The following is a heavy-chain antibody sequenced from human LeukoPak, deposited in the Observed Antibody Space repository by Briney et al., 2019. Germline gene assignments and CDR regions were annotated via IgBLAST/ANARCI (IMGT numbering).Heavy chain of an antibody. CDR2: ISDGGGST. V-gene: IGHV3-23*01. J-gene: IGHJ4*02. Sequence: EGSLRLSCAASGFSFSSYAMNWVRQAPGKGLEWVSGISDGGGSTFYADSVKGRFTISRDNSKNTLYLQMNSLRAEDTAVYYCGKAADFDYWGQGTLVTVSS. CDR3: GKAADFDY. CDR1: GFSFSSYA.